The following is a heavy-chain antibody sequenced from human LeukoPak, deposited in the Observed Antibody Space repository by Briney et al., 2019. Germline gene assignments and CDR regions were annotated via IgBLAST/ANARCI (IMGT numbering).Heavy chain of an antibody. V-gene: IGHV3-49*03. J-gene: IGHJ4*02. Sequence: PGGSLRLSCAASGFTFSDFCMTWIRQAPGKGLEWVAFIRSKTFGGTTEYAASVKGRFTISRDDSKSIAYLQMNSLKTEDTAVYYCTGYSGRTDYWGQGTLVSVSS. D-gene: IGHD5-18*01. CDR1: GFTFSDFC. CDR2: IRSKTFGGTT. CDR3: TGYSGRTDY.